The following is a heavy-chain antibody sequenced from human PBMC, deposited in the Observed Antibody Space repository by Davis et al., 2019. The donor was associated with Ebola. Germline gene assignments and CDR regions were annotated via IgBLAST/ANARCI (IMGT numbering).Heavy chain of an antibody. Sequence: ASVKVSCKASGYTFTSYGITWVRQAPGQGLEWMGWINPHNGYTNYAQNVQGRVTMTTDTSTSTAYMEVGSLRSDDTAVYYCARAQFPTTSDHWGQGTLVTVSS. J-gene: IGHJ4*02. V-gene: IGHV1-18*04. CDR3: ARAQFPTTSDH. CDR2: INPHNGYT. CDR1: GYTFTSYG. D-gene: IGHD1-1*01.